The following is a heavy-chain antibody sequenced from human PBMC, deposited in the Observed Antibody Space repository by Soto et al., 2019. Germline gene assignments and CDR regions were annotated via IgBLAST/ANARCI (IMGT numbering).Heavy chain of an antibody. CDR1: GFTFSGSA. V-gene: IGHV3-73*02. J-gene: IGHJ5*02. CDR2: IRSKANSYAT. CDR3: TRHPYGSGGPPGDP. D-gene: IGHD3-10*01. Sequence: EVQLVESGGGLVQPGGSLKLSCAASGFTFSGSAMHWVRQASGKGLEWVGRIRSKANSYATAYAASVKGRFTISRDDSKNTAYLQMNSLKTEDTAVYYCTRHPYGSGGPPGDPWGQGTLVTVSS.